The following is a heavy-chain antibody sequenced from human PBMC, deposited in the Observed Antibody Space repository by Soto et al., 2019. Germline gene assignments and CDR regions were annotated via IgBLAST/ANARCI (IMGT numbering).Heavy chain of an antibody. Sequence: GGSLRLSCGASGFTFTRYIMNWVRQAPGKGLEWVSSISSTTNYIYYGDSMKGRFTISRDNAKNSLYLEMNSLRAEDTAVYYCARESEDLTSNFDYWGQGTLVTVSS. V-gene: IGHV3-21*06. CDR3: ARESEDLTSNFDY. CDR1: GFTFTRYI. J-gene: IGHJ4*02. CDR2: ISSTTNYI.